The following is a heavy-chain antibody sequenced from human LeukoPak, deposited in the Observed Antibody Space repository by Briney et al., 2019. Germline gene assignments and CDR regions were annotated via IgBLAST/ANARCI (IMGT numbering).Heavy chain of an antibody. V-gene: IGHV3-7*01. CDR1: GFSLSTYG. CDR2: IKQDGSEK. J-gene: IGHJ4*02. Sequence: GGSLRLSCAASGFSLSTYGMNWVRQAPGKGLEWVANIKQDGSEKYYVDSVKGRFTISRDNAKNSLYLQMNSLRAEDTAVYYCARDVNDFSSGYRYYFDYWGQGTLATVSS. D-gene: IGHD3-3*01. CDR3: ARDVNDFSSGYRYYFDY.